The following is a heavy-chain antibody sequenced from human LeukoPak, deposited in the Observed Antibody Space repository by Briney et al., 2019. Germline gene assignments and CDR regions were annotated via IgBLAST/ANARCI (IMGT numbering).Heavy chain of an antibody. CDR2: INYSGST. J-gene: IGHJ5*02. D-gene: IGHD3-3*01. Sequence: SETLSLTCTVSGDSISSYYWSWIRQPPGKGLEWIGYINYSGSTNYNPSLKSRVTVSVDTSKNQFSLKLSSVTAADTAVYYCARGYDLDPWGQGTLVTVSS. CDR3: ARGYDLDP. CDR1: GDSISSYY. V-gene: IGHV4-59*08.